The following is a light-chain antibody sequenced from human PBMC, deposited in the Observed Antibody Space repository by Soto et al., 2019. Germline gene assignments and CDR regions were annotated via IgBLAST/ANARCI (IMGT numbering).Light chain of an antibody. CDR1: QSLRSNF. J-gene: IGKJ1*01. CDR3: QQYDGSPRT. CDR2: DAS. V-gene: IGKV3-20*01. Sequence: EIVFTQAPGTPSVSPGERATLPCTASQSLRSNFLAWYQQKPGQAPRLLIYDASSRAAGIPDRFSGSGSGTDFTLTITRLEPEDFAVYHCQQYDGSPRTFGQGTKVDIK.